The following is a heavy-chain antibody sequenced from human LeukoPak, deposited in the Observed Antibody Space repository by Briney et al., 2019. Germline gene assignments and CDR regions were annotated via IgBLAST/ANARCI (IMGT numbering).Heavy chain of an antibody. CDR3: VSKGSGSYYYYYYYMDV. Sequence: PGGSLRLSCAVSGITFSSYWMSWVRQAPGKGLEWVANIKQDGSEKYYVDSVKGRFTISRDNAKNSLYLQMNSLRAEDTAVYYCVSKGSGSYYYYYYYMDVWGKGTTVTVSS. CDR1: GITFSSYW. V-gene: IGHV3-7*01. D-gene: IGHD3-10*01. J-gene: IGHJ6*03. CDR2: IKQDGSEK.